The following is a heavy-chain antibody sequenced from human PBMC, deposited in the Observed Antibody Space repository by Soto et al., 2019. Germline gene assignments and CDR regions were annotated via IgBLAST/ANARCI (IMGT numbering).Heavy chain of an antibody. CDR1: GFTFSSYA. Sequence: HPGGSLRLSCAASGFTFSSYAMSWVRQAPGKGLEWVSAISGSGGSTYYADSVKGRFTISRDNSKNTLYLQMNSLRAEDTAVYYCAKDKWLVPYSFDYWGQGTLVTVSS. V-gene: IGHV3-23*01. J-gene: IGHJ4*02. D-gene: IGHD6-19*01. CDR2: ISGSGGST. CDR3: AKDKWLVPYSFDY.